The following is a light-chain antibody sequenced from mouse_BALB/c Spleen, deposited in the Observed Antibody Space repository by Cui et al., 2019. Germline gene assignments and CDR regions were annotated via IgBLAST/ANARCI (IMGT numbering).Light chain of an antibody. J-gene: IGKJ2*01. Sequence: QIVLTQPPAIMSASPGEKVTMTCSASSSVSYMHWYQQKSGTSPKRWIYDTSKLASGVPARFSGSGSGTSYSLTISSMEDEDAATYYCQQWSSNPPTFGGGTKLEIK. CDR3: QQWSSNPPT. CDR2: DTS. CDR1: SSVSY. V-gene: IGKV4-59*01.